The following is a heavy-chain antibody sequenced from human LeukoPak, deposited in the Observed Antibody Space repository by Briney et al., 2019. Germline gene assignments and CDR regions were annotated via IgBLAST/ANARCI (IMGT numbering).Heavy chain of an antibody. D-gene: IGHD2-21*01. V-gene: IGHV4-38-2*02. CDR1: GYSISSANY. CDR2: FYHSGST. CDR3: ARAMEEHIVVVIAIPGAAI. J-gene: IGHJ3*02. Sequence: SETLSLTCTVSGYSISSANYWGWIRQPPGKGLEWIGNFYHSGSTYFNPSLKSRVTISVDTSRSQFSLKLTSVTAADTAVYYCARAMEEHIVVVIAIPGAAIWGHGTMVTVSS.